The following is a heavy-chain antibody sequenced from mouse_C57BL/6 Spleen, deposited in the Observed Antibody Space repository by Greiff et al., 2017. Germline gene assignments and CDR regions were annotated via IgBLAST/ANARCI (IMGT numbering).Heavy chain of an antibody. Sequence: VQLQQPGTELVKPGASVKLSCKASGYTFTSYWMHWVKQRPGQGLEWIGNINPSNGGTNYNEKFKSKATLTVDKSSSTAYMQLSSLTSEDSAVYDCARGTAQATWFAYWGQGTLVTVSA. D-gene: IGHD3-2*02. V-gene: IGHV1-53*01. CDR1: GYTFTSYW. CDR3: ARGTAQATWFAY. CDR2: INPSNGGT. J-gene: IGHJ3*01.